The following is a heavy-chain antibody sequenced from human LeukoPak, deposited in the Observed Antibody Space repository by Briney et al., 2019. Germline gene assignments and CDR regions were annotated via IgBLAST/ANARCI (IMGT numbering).Heavy chain of an antibody. Sequence: SVKVSCKASGGTFSSYAISWVRQAPGQGLEWMGGIIPIFGTASYAQKFQGRVTITADESTSTAYMELSSLRSEDTAVYYCAAFTTYYYDSSGYYYHYWGQGTLVTVSS. V-gene: IGHV1-69*01. CDR1: GGTFSSYA. D-gene: IGHD3-22*01. CDR3: AAFTTYYYDSSGYYYHY. CDR2: IIPIFGTA. J-gene: IGHJ4*02.